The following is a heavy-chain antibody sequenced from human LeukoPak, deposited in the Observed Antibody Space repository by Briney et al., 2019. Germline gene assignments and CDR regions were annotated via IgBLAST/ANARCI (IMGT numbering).Heavy chain of an antibody. Sequence: SETLSLTCTVSGGSISSYYWSWIRQPPGKGLEWIGSIYYSDNIYYNPSLKSRVTISVDTSNNQFSLKLSSVIAADTAVYYCARVPTVTFFDYWGQGTLVTVSS. CDR3: ARVPTVTFFDY. J-gene: IGHJ4*02. CDR1: GGSISSYY. V-gene: IGHV4-59*12. D-gene: IGHD4-17*01. CDR2: IYYSDNI.